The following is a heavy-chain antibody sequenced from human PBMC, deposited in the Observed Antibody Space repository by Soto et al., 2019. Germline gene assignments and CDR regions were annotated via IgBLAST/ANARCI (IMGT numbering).Heavy chain of an antibody. CDR2: IYWDDDK. CDR1: GFSLSTTRVG. D-gene: IGHD6-19*01. Sequence: QITLKESGPTLVKPTQTLTLTCTFSGFSLSTTRVGVGWIRQPPGKALEWLALIYWDDDKRYSPFLKSRRTITKDTSKNQVVITMTNMDPMDTATYFCAHTLVAGSGYYFNYWGQGTLVTVSS. CDR3: AHTLVAGSGYYFNY. V-gene: IGHV2-5*02. J-gene: IGHJ4*02.